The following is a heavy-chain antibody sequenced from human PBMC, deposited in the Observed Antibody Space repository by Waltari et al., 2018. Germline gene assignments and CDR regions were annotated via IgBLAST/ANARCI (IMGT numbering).Heavy chain of an antibody. V-gene: IGHV3-53*04. D-gene: IGHD3-22*01. J-gene: IGHJ4*02. Sequence: EVQLVESGGGLVQPGGSLRLSCAASGFTVSSKYMSWVRQAPGTGLEWVSVIYSGGRTYNADSVKGRFTISRHNSKNTLYLQMNSLRAEDTAVYYCARVNLDYYDSSGYYYYFDYWGQGTLVTVS. CDR1: GFTVSSKY. CDR2: IYSGGRT. CDR3: ARVNLDYYDSSGYYYYFDY.